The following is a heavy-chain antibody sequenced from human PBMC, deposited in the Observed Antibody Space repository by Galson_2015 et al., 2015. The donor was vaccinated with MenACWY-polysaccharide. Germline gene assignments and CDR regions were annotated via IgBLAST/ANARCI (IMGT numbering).Heavy chain of an antibody. V-gene: IGHV3-7*01. J-gene: IGHJ4*02. D-gene: IGHD2-8*02. CDR2: IKHDGSET. Sequence: SLRLSCAASGFVFNNYWMSWIRQSPGKGLERVANIKHDGSETYYLDSVKGRFVVSRDNARNSLYLQMSSLRAEDTAVYYCVRDWWCGRAACYYFDFWGQGTLATVSS. CDR3: VRDWWCGRAACYYFDF. CDR1: GFVFNNYW.